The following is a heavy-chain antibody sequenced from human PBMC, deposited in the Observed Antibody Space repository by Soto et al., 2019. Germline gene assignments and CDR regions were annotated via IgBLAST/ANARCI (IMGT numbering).Heavy chain of an antibody. J-gene: IGHJ6*02. V-gene: IGHV3-30-3*01. Sequence: GGSLRLSCAASGFTFISYAMHWVRQAPGKGLEWVAVISYDGSNKYYADSVKGRFTISRDNSKNTLYLQMNSLRAEDTAVYYCARASIAALQTHRDYYYGMDVWGQGTTVTVSS. CDR2: ISYDGSNK. D-gene: IGHD6-6*01. CDR1: GFTFISYA. CDR3: ARASIAALQTHRDYYYGMDV.